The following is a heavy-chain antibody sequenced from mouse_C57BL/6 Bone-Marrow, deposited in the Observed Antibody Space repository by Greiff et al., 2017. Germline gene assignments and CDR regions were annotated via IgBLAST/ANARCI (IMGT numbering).Heavy chain of an antibody. V-gene: IGHV1-61*01. CDR3: ASHDYDEGY. D-gene: IGHD2-4*01. CDR2: IYPSDSET. CDR1: GYTFTSYW. Sequence: QVQLKQPGAELVRPGSSVKLSCKASGYTFTSYWMDWVKQRPGQGLEWIGNIYPSDSETHYNQKFKDKATLTVDKSSSTAYMQLSSLTSEDSAVYYCASHDYDEGYWGQGTTLTVSS. J-gene: IGHJ2*01.